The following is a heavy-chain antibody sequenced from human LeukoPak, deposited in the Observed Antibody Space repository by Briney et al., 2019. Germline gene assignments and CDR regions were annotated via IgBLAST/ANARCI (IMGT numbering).Heavy chain of an antibody. CDR3: ARDLDSGSLYYYGMDV. Sequence: PGRSLRLSCAASGFTFSRYAMHWVRQAPGKGLEWVAVISYDGTNKYFADSVKGRFTISRDNSRNTLYLQMNSLRAEDTAVYLCARDLDSGSLYYYGMDVWGKGTTVTVSS. V-gene: IGHV3-30*04. CDR2: ISYDGTNK. CDR1: GFTFSRYA. J-gene: IGHJ6*04. D-gene: IGHD3-10*01.